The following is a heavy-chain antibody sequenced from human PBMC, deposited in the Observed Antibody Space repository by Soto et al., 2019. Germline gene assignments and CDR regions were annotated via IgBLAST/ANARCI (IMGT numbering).Heavy chain of an antibody. V-gene: IGHV4-59*01. D-gene: IGHD3-3*01. J-gene: IGHJ6*02. CDR1: GGSISSYY. CDR3: ARGGPITIFGVVIPPYYYYGMDV. Sequence: SETLSLTCTVSGGSISSYYWSWIRQPPGKGLEWIGYIYYSGSTNYNPSLKSRVTISVDTSKNQFSLKLSSVTAADTAVYYCARGGPITIFGVVIPPYYYYGMDVWGQGTTVTVSS. CDR2: IYYSGST.